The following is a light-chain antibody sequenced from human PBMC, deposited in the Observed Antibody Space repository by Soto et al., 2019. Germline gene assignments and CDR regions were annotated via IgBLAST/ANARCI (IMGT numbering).Light chain of an antibody. J-gene: IGKJ1*01. CDR2: DAS. V-gene: IGKV1-27*01. Sequence: DIQMTQSPSSLSASVGDRVTITCQASQDISNFLNWYQQKPGKAPNLLIYDASTLQSGVPSRFSGSGSGTDFTLTISSLQPEDVATYYCQKYNSAPQTFGQGTKVDIK. CDR3: QKYNSAPQT. CDR1: QDISNF.